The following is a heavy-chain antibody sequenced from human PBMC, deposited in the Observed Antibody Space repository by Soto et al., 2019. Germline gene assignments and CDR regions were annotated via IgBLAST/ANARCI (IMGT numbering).Heavy chain of an antibody. Sequence: SETLSLTCTVSGGSISSGDYYWSWIRQPPGKGLEWIGYIYYSGGTYYNPSLKSRVTISVDTSKNQFSLKLSSVTAADTAVYYCASSGGYSYGSVNWFDPWAREPWSPSPQ. V-gene: IGHV4-30-4*01. J-gene: IGHJ5*02. CDR2: IYYSGGT. CDR3: ASSGGYSYGSVNWFDP. D-gene: IGHD5-18*01. CDR1: GGSISSGDYY.